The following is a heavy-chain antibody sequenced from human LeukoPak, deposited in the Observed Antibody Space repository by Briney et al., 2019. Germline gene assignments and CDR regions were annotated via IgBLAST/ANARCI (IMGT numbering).Heavy chain of an antibody. Sequence: SETLSLTCTVSGGSISSGDYYWSWIRQPPGKGLEWIGYIYYSGSTYYNPSLKSRVTISVDTSKIQFSLKLSSVTAADTAVYYCAREPTTVVTPLGYAFDIWGQGTMVTVSS. D-gene: IGHD4-23*01. CDR3: AREPTTVVTPLGYAFDI. V-gene: IGHV4-30-4*01. J-gene: IGHJ3*02. CDR2: IYYSGST. CDR1: GGSISSGDYY.